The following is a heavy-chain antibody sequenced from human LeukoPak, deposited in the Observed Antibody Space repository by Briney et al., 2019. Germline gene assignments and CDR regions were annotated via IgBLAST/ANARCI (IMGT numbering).Heavy chain of an antibody. CDR3: ARDTMVRGVIMPPFDY. D-gene: IGHD3-10*01. V-gene: IGHV1-69*13. CDR1: GGTFSSYA. CDR2: IIPIFGTA. Sequence: SVKVSFKASGGTFSSYAISWVRQAPGQGLEWMGGIIPIFGTANYAQKFQGRVTITADESTSTAYMELSSLRSEDTAVYYCARDTMVRGVIMPPFDYWGQGTLVTVSS. J-gene: IGHJ4*02.